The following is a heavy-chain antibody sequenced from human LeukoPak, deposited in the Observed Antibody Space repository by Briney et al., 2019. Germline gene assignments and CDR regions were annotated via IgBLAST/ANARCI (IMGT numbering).Heavy chain of an antibody. CDR2: INHSGST. V-gene: IGHV4-34*01. CDR1: GGSFSGYY. J-gene: IGHJ4*02. D-gene: IGHD4/OR15-4a*01. Sequence: SETLSLTCAVYGGSFSGYYWSWIRQPPGKGLEWIGEINHSGSTNYNPSLKSRVTISVDTSKNQFSLKLSSVTAADMAVYYCARRAGAYSHPYDYWGQGTLVTVSS. CDR3: ARRAGAYSHPYDY.